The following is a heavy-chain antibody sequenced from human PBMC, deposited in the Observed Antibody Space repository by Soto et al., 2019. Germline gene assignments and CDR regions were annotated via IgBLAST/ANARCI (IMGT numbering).Heavy chain of an antibody. CDR1: GFTFSSYA. CDR2: ISSNGGST. CDR3: SRNLYSSYGMYV. Sequence: GGSLRLSCAASGFTFSSYAMHWVRQAPGKGLEYVSAISSNGGSTYYANSVKGRFTISRDNSKNTLYLQMGSLRAEDMAVYYGSRNLYSSYGMYVWGKGTTVPVSS. V-gene: IGHV3-64*01. D-gene: IGHD6-19*01. J-gene: IGHJ6*04.